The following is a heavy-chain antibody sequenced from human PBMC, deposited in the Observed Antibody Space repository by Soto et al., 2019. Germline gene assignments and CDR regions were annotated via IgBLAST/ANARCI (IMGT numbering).Heavy chain of an antibody. J-gene: IGHJ4*02. CDR2: IYYSGST. D-gene: IGHD3-22*01. CDR3: ARDHYYDSSGYPDY. Sequence: SETLSLTCTVSGGSISSGDYYWSWIRQPPGKGLEWIGYIYYSGSTYYNPSLKSRVTISVDTSKNQFSLKLSSVTAADTAVYYCARDHYYDSSGYPDYWGQGTLVTVSS. V-gene: IGHV4-30-4*01. CDR1: GGSISSGDYY.